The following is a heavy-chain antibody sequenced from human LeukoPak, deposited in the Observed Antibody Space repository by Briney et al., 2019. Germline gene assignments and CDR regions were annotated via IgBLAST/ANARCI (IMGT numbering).Heavy chain of an antibody. CDR1: GCSISSYY. CDR2: IYYSGST. D-gene: IGHD5-18*01. J-gene: IGHJ3*02. Sequence: AETLSLSCTVSGCSISSYYLSWVRQPPGKGLEWVGYIYYSGSTNYKPSLKSRVTISLDTSKTQFSLELSSVTAADTAVYYCARSGYSYGADAFDIWGQGTMVTVS. V-gene: IGHV4-59*01. CDR3: ARSGYSYGADAFDI.